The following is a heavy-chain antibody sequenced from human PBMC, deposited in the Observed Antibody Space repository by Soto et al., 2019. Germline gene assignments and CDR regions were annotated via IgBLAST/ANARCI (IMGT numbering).Heavy chain of an antibody. V-gene: IGHV4-31*03. D-gene: IGHD1-7*01. CDR3: ARQAQTNLDAFEI. CDR2: IYFNGVT. Sequence: SETLSLTCTVSGGSITNDGYYWTWIRQHPGKGLEWIGYIYFNGVTYYNPSLASRVTISVDRSKHQFYVNLTSVTAADTAVYYCARQAQTNLDAFEIWGQGTTVTVSS. CDR1: GGSITNDGYY. J-gene: IGHJ3*02.